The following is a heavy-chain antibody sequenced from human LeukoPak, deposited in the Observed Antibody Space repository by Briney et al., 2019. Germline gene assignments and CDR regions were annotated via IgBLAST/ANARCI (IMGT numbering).Heavy chain of an antibody. CDR2: INIDGNEK. Sequence: PGGSLRLSCAASGFIFTTYWMSWVRQAPGKGLEWVAHINIDGNEKFYVDSVRGRFTISRDNAENSLHLQMNSLRAEDTALYYCAKDILQYSSSLSWGQGTLVTVSS. D-gene: IGHD6-6*01. V-gene: IGHV3-7*03. CDR3: AKDILQYSSSLS. CDR1: GFIFTTYW. J-gene: IGHJ5*02.